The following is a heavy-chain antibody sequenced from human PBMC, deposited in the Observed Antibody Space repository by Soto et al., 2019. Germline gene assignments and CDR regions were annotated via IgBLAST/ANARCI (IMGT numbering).Heavy chain of an antibody. D-gene: IGHD3-22*01. CDR3: ARAVITPLYLHYGMDV. J-gene: IGHJ6*02. CDR2: IYYSGST. CDR1: GGSISSYY. Sequence: PSETLSLTCTVSGGSISSYYWSWIRQPPGKGLEWIGYIYYSGSTNYNPSLKSRVTISVDTSKNQFSLKLSSVTAADTAVHYCARAVITPLYLHYGMDVWGQGTTVTVSS. V-gene: IGHV4-59*01.